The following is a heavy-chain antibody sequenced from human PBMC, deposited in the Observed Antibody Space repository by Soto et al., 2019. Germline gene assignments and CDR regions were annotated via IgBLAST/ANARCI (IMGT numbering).Heavy chain of an antibody. V-gene: IGHV3-23*01. CDR2: ISGSGGST. Sequence: EVQLMESGGGLVQPGGSLRLSCAASGYTFSSYAMSWVRQAPGKGLEWVSAISGSGGSTYYADSVKGRFTISRDNSKNTLYLQMNSLRAEDTAVYYCAKGSSGYYYYGMDVWGQGTTVTVSS. D-gene: IGHD3-10*01. CDR3: AKGSSGYYYYGMDV. CDR1: GYTFSSYA. J-gene: IGHJ6*02.